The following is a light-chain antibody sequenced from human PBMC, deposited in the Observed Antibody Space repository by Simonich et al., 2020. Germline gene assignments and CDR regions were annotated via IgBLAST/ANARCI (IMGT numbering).Light chain of an antibody. CDR1: SSDVGGYNY. J-gene: IGLJ3*02. V-gene: IGLV2-8*01. CDR2: EVS. CDR3: RSYAGSNNFEV. Sequence: QSALTQPPSASGSPGQSVTISCTGTSSDVGGYNYVPWYQQHPGKAPKHMIYEVSKRPSGVPDRSYGSKSGNTASLTVSGLQAEDEADYYCRSYAGSNNFEVFGGGTKLTVL.